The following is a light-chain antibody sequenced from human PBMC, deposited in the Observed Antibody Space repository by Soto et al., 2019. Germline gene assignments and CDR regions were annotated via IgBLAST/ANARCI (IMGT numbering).Light chain of an antibody. CDR1: QSIGDW. CDR3: QHYSTYSGT. J-gene: IGKJ3*01. Sequence: DVQMAQSPSTLSASVGDRVTITCRASQSIGDWLAWFQQKPGKAPALLIYRASYLESGVPSRFSGSVSGTELTLTISSLQPDDFSTYYCQHYSTYSGTFGPGTTVEIK. CDR2: RAS. V-gene: IGKV1-5*03.